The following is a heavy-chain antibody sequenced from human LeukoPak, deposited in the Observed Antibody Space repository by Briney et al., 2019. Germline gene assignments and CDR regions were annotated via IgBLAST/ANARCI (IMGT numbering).Heavy chain of an antibody. Sequence: GGSLRLSCAVSGFPFSSYEMNWVHQAPGKGLEWVSLISGSGSTIYYAASVKGRFTISRDNAKNSLYLQMNSLRAEDTAVYYCARLFSTAHYWGQGTLVTVSS. CDR1: GFPFSSYE. V-gene: IGHV3-48*03. CDR3: ARLFSTAHY. CDR2: ISGSGSTI. J-gene: IGHJ4*02. D-gene: IGHD2-21*01.